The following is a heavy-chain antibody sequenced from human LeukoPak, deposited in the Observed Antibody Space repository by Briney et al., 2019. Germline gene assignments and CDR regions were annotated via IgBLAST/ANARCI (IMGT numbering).Heavy chain of an antibody. V-gene: IGHV3-30-3*01. CDR3: ARDIPSWDY. CDR2: ISYDGSNK. Sequence: GRSLRLSCAASGFTFSSYAMHWVRQAPGKGLEWVAVISYDGSNKYYADSVKGRFTISRDNAKNSLYLQMNSLRAEDTAVYYCARDIPSWDYWGQGTLVTVSS. J-gene: IGHJ4*02. D-gene: IGHD2-21*01. CDR1: GFTFSSYA.